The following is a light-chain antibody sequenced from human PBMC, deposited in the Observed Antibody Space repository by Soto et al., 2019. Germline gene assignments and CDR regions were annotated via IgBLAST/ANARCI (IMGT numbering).Light chain of an antibody. Sequence: EIVMTQSPATLSVSPGERATLSCRASQSVSSNLAWYQQKPGQAPRLLIYGASTRATGIPARFSGSGFGTEFTLTISSLQSEYFAAYYCQQYNNWPPWTFGQGTKVEIK. J-gene: IGKJ1*01. CDR3: QQYNNWPPWT. CDR2: GAS. V-gene: IGKV3-15*01. CDR1: QSVSSN.